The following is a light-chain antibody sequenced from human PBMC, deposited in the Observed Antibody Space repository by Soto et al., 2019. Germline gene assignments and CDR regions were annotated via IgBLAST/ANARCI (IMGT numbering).Light chain of an antibody. Sequence: EIVLTQSPATLSLSPGDRATLSCRASQSIGTYLAWYQQKPGQAPSLLIYDASNRATGIPARFSGSGSGTDFTLTISSLEPEDFAVYFCQHRSNSPPTWTFGQGTKGEIK. CDR3: QHRSNSPPTWT. V-gene: IGKV3-11*01. CDR2: DAS. J-gene: IGKJ1*01. CDR1: QSIGTY.